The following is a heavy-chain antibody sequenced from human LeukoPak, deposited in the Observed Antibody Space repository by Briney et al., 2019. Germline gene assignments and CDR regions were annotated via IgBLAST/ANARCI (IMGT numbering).Heavy chain of an antibody. CDR3: ARGGSYWHS. Sequence: SETLSLTCTVSGGSIRIPRYYLGWIRQSPGREPEWIGRCCFSRRTHSTPSLESRVAISLDTSHHQFSLRLNSVPAPATPGYYCARGGSYWHSWGQGTLVTVSS. D-gene: IGHD3-10*01. CDR1: GGSIRIPRYY. V-gene: IGHV4-39*07. J-gene: IGHJ4*02. CDR2: CCFSRRT.